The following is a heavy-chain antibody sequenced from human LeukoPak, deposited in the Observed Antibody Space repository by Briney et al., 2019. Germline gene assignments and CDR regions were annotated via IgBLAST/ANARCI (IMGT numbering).Heavy chain of an antibody. J-gene: IGHJ4*02. CDR3: TRDPLTQNDY. CDR2: IKQDGNEK. CDR1: GFTFDSYW. V-gene: IGHV3-7*01. D-gene: IGHD1-14*01. Sequence: GGSLRLSXAASGFTFDSYWMSWVRQAPGKGLEWVANIKQDGNEKYYVHSVKGRFTIYRDNAENSLYLQMNSLRAEDTAVYYCTRDPLTQNDYWGQGTLVTVSS.